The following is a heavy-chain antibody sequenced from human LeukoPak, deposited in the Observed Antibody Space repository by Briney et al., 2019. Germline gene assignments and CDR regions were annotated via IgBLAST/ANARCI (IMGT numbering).Heavy chain of an antibody. J-gene: IGHJ4*02. CDR2: ISSSSSYI. CDR3: ARDPHRYCSSTSCPSGVDY. V-gene: IGHV3-21*01. CDR1: GFTFSSYS. Sequence: PGGSLTLSCAASGFTFSSYSMNWVRQAPGKGLEWVSSISSSSSYIYYADSVKGRFTISRDNAKNSLYLQMNSLRAEDTAVYYCARDPHRYCSSTSCPSGVDYWGQGTLVTVSS. D-gene: IGHD2-2*01.